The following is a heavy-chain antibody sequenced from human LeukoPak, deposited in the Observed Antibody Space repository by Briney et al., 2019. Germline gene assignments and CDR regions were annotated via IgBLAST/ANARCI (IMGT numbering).Heavy chain of an antibody. J-gene: IGHJ4*02. Sequence: SETLSLTCTVSGGSFSGYYWNWIRQPPGKGLEWIGEINHSGSTNYNPSLKSRVTISVDTSRNQFSLKLSSVTAADTAVYYCARVEIESFDYWGQGTLVTVSS. CDR1: GGSFSGYY. CDR3: ARVEIESFDY. V-gene: IGHV4-34*01. D-gene: IGHD5-24*01. CDR2: INHSGST.